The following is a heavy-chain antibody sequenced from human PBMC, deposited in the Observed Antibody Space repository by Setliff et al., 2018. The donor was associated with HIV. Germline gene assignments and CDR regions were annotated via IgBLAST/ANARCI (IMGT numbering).Heavy chain of an antibody. CDR3: ARAGEYYDSRNYLTRGPTAFDV. D-gene: IGHD3-16*01. Sequence: SETLSLTCTVSGDSMSRHYWTWIRQPPGKGLEWIGYISYSGRTDYNSSLKNRITMSVDTFNNQFSLKMTSVTAADTAVYYCARAGEYYDSRNYLTRGPTAFDVWGQGTVVTVSS. J-gene: IGHJ3*01. V-gene: IGHV4-59*11. CDR1: GDSMSRHY. CDR2: ISYSGRT.